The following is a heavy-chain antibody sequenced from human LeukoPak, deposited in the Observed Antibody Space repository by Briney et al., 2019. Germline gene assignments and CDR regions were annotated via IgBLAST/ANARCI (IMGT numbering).Heavy chain of an antibody. CDR1: GGSIRNSSFY. CDR2: IYNSGTT. CDR3: ARGRSWAYYFDY. D-gene: IGHD1-26*01. J-gene: IGHJ4*02. Sequence: SETLSLTCAVSGGSIRNSSFYWGWIRQPPGKGLEWIASIYNSGTTYYNPSIKSRVTISVDTSKNQFSLKLSSVTAADTAVYYCARGRSWAYYFDYWGQGTLVTVSS. V-gene: IGHV4-39*07.